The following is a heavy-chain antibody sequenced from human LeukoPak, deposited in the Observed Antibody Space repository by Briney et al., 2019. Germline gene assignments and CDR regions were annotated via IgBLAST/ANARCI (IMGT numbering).Heavy chain of an antibody. CDR3: ARVGYNSGWYEY. D-gene: IGHD6-19*01. CDR2: IWEDGSNI. J-gene: IGHJ4*02. CDR1: GFTFSTYG. V-gene: IGHV3-33*01. Sequence: GGSLRLSCAASGFTFSTYGMHWVRQAPGEGLQWVAGIWEDGSNIHYADSVKGRFTISRDNSKNTLYLQMNSLRAEDTAVYYCARVGYNSGWYEYWGQGTLVTVSS.